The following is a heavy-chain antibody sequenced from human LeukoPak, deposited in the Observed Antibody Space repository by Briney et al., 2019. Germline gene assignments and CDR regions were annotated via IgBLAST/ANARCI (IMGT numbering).Heavy chain of an antibody. CDR3: AKDHYYDSSGYYYPYYFDY. Sequence: PGGSLRLSCAASGFTFSSYGMHWVRQAPGKGLEWVAFIRYDGSNKYYADSVKGRFTISRDNSKNTLYLQMNSLRAEDTAVYYCAKDHYYDSSGYYYPYYFDYWGQGTLVTVSS. D-gene: IGHD3-22*01. CDR1: GFTFSSYG. V-gene: IGHV3-30*02. CDR2: IRYDGSNK. J-gene: IGHJ4*02.